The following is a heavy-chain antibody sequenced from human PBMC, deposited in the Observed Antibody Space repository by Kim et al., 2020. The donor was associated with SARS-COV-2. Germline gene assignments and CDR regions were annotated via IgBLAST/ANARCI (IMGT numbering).Heavy chain of an antibody. J-gene: IGHJ4*02. V-gene: IGHV3-33*06. CDR3: AKATADGDYYY. CDR1: GFIFRNYG. CDR2: IWYDGSIK. Sequence: GGSLRLSCAASGFIFRNYGMHWVRQAPGKGLEWVAVIWYDGSIKYYADSVKGRFTISRDNSKNTLYLQMNSLRAEDTAVYYGAKATADGDYYYWGQGTLVTASS. D-gene: IGHD4-17*01.